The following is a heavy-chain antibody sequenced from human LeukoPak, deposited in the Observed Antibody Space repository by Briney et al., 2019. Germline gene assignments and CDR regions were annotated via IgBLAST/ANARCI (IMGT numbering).Heavy chain of an antibody. V-gene: IGHV3-7*01. CDR1: GFTFGNYW. CDR2: MKTDGSEK. J-gene: IGHJ3*02. Sequence: GGSLRLSCAASGFTFGNYWMGWVRQAPGKGLDWVANMKTDGSEKYYVDSVKGRFTISRDNAKNSLYLQMNSLRAEDTALYYCARDPLEWEHAYDIWGQGTMVTVSS. CDR3: ARDPLEWEHAYDI. D-gene: IGHD1-26*01.